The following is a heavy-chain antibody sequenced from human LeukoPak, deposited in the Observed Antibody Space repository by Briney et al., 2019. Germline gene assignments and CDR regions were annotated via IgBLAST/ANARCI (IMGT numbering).Heavy chain of an antibody. CDR1: GGSISSYY. Sequence: PSETLSLTCTVSGGSISSYYWSWIRQPPGKGLEWIGYIYYSGSTNYNPSFKSRVTISVDTSKNQFSLKLSSVTAADTAVYYCARHWVELTIRPDTNWFDPWGQGTLVTVSS. J-gene: IGHJ5*02. D-gene: IGHD3-3*01. CDR3: ARHWVELTIRPDTNWFDP. CDR2: IYYSGST. V-gene: IGHV4-59*08.